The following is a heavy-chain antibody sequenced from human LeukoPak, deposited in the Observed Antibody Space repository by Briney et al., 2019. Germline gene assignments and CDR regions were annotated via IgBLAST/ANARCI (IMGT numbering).Heavy chain of an antibody. J-gene: IGHJ4*02. D-gene: IGHD3-22*01. CDR1: GYTFTSYY. CDR3: ARDVPRYDSRASFDY. Sequence: RASVKVSCKASGYTFTSYYMHWVRQAPGQGLEWMGIINPSGGSTSYAQKFQGRVTMTRDMSTSTVYMELSSLRSEDTAVYYCARDVPRYDSRASFDYWGQGTLVTVSS. CDR2: INPSGGST. V-gene: IGHV1-46*01.